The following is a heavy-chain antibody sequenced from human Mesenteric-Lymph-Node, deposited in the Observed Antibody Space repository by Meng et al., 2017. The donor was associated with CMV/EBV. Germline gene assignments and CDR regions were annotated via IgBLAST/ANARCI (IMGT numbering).Heavy chain of an antibody. D-gene: IGHD2/OR15-2a*01. CDR2: INSDGSST. V-gene: IGHV3-74*01. CDR1: GFTFSA. CDR3: ATKYSNRFDY. J-gene: IGHJ4*02. Sequence: GESLKISCAASGFTFSAMSWVRQAPGKGLEWVSRINSDGSSTSYADSVKGRFTISRDNAKNTLYLQMNSLRAEDTAVYYCATKYSNRFDYWGQGTLVTVSS.